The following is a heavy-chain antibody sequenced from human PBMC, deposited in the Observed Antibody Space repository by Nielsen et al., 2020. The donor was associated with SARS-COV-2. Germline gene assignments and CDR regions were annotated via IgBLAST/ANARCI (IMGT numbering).Heavy chain of an antibody. CDR1: GYTFTSYG. CDR2: IIPILGIA. CDR3: ASTPPGHYFDY. J-gene: IGHJ4*02. V-gene: IGHV1-69*04. Sequence: SVKVSCKASGYTFTSYGISWVRQAPGQGLEWMGRIIPILGIANYAQKFQGRVTITADKSTSTAYMELSSLRSEDTAVYYCASTPPGHYFDYWGQGTLVTVSS.